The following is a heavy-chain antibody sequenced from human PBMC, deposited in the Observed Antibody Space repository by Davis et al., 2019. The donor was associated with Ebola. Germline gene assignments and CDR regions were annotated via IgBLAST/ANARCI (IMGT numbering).Heavy chain of an antibody. CDR3: ARDGYDILTGYYHVEY. CDR1: AYIFSDYG. CDR2: MRPYSGIT. J-gene: IGHJ4*02. Sequence: ASVQVSCKAAAYIFSDYGITWVRQDPGQGLEWLGWMRPYSGITNYQQKFQGRVTMTAETSTSQAYMELMSLISDDTAVYYCARDGYDILTGYYHVEYWGQGTLVTVSS. V-gene: IGHV1-18*01. D-gene: IGHD3-9*01.